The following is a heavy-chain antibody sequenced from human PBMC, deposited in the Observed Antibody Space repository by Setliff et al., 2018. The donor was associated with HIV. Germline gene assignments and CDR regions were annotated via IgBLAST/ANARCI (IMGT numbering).Heavy chain of an antibody. CDR2: IYYRGNT. Sequence: SQTLSLTCTVSGGSISSSSYYWGWIRQTPGKGLALTGSIYYRGNTYYNPSLKSRVTISVDTSKNQFSLKLRSVTAADTAVYYCARQWTYTHYMGVWGKGTTVTVSS. CDR3: ARQWTYTHYMGV. CDR1: GGSISSSSYY. D-gene: IGHD3-16*01. V-gene: IGHV4-39*01. J-gene: IGHJ6*03.